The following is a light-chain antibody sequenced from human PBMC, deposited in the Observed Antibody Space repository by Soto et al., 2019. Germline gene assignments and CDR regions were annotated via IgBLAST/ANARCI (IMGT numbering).Light chain of an antibody. CDR3: QQRSNWPIT. CDR2: DAS. Sequence: EIVLTQSQATLSFSPGERATLSCSASQSVSSYLAWYQQKPAQSPRLLIYDASNGATGIPARFSGSGSGTDFTLTISSLEPEDFSVYYCQQRSNWPITFGQGTRLDIK. CDR1: QSVSSY. V-gene: IGKV3-11*01. J-gene: IGKJ5*01.